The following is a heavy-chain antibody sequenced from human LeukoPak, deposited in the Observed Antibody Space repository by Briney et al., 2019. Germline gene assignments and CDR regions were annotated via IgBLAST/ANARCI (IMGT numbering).Heavy chain of an antibody. Sequence: RGGSLRLSCAASGFTFSSYAMHWVRQAPGKGLEWVAVIWYDGSNKYYADSVKGRFTISRDNSKNTLYLQMNSLRAEDTAVYYCARALQDYDDSSGYYYWGQGTLVTVSS. V-gene: IGHV3-33*08. J-gene: IGHJ4*02. CDR1: GFTFSSYA. CDR3: ARALQDYDDSSGYYY. CDR2: IWYDGSNK. D-gene: IGHD3-22*01.